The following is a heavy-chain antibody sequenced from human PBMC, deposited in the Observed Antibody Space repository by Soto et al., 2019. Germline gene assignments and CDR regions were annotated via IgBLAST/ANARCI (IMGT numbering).Heavy chain of an antibody. CDR1: GYTFTNYA. V-gene: IGHV1-3*01. J-gene: IGHJ5*02. Sequence: QVQLVQSGAEVKKPGASVKVSCKASGYTFTNYAMHWVRQAPGQRLEWMGWINAGNGNAKYSQKFQGRVTITRDTSASTDYMELSRLRSEDTAVYYCAILRYFGEGMGFDPWGQGTLVTVSS. D-gene: IGHD3-9*01. CDR2: INAGNGNA. CDR3: AILRYFGEGMGFDP.